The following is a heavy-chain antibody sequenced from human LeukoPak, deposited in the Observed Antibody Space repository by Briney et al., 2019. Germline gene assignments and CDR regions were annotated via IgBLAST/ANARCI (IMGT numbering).Heavy chain of an antibody. V-gene: IGHV1-2*02. CDR3: ASRSPTYYDFWSGYSPPVGYMDV. Sequence: ASVKVSCKASGYTFTGYYMHWVRQAPGQGLEWMGWINLNSGGTNYAQKFQGRVTMTRDTSISTAYMELSRLRSDDTAVYYCASRSPTYYDFWSGYSPPVGYMDVWGKGTTVTVSS. CDR1: GYTFTGYY. CDR2: INLNSGGT. D-gene: IGHD3-3*01. J-gene: IGHJ6*03.